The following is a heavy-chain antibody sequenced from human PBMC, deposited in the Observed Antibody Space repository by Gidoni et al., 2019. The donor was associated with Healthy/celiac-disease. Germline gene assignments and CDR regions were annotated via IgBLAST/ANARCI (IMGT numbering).Heavy chain of an antibody. V-gene: IGHV1-18*01. Sequence: QVQLVQSGAEVKKPGASVKVSCKASGSTFPSYGITSLRQAPGQGLEWMGWISAYNGNTNYAQKLQGRVTMTTDTSTSTAYMELRSLRSDDTAVYYCARTTGGVPAAIEPRDYYYGMDVWGQGTTVTVSS. CDR3: ARTTGGVPAAIEPRDYYYGMDV. CDR2: ISAYNGNT. J-gene: IGHJ6*02. D-gene: IGHD2-2*02. CDR1: GSTFPSYG.